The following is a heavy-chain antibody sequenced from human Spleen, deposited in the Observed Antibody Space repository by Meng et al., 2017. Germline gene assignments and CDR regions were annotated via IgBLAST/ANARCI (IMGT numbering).Heavy chain of an antibody. J-gene: IGHJ4*02. Sequence: QVQLVQSGAEVKKPGASVKVSCKASGYSFTTHTMHWMRQAPGQRLEWMGWINIANGNTKYSQKFQGRVTITRDTSASTAYMELSTLRSEDTAVFYCARQGLGLQFDYWGQGTLVTVSS. CDR1: GYSFTTHT. D-gene: IGHD6-19*01. V-gene: IGHV1-3*04. CDR2: INIANGNT. CDR3: ARQGLGLQFDY.